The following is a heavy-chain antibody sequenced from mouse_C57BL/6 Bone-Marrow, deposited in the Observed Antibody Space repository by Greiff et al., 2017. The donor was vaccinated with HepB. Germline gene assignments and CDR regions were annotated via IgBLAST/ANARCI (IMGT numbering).Heavy chain of an antibody. D-gene: IGHD2-1*01. Sequence: EVQWVESGGGLVKPGGSLKLSCAASGFTFSSYAMSWVRQTPEKRLEWVATISDGGSYTYYPDNVKGRFTISRDNAKNNLYLQMSHLKSEDTAMYYCARGPVTDDFDYGGQGTTLTVSS. V-gene: IGHV5-4*01. CDR3: ARGPVTDDFDY. CDR1: GFTFSSYA. J-gene: IGHJ2*01. CDR2: ISDGGSYT.